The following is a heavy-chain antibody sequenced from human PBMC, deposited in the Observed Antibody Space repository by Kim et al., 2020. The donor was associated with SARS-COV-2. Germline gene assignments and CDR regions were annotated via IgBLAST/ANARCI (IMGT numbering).Heavy chain of an antibody. CDR3: ARDKGIQLWSLNYYYYYGMDV. D-gene: IGHD5-18*01. CDR1: GFTFSSYS. Sequence: GGSLRLSCAASGFTFSSYSMNWVRQAPGKGLEWVSSISSSSYYIYYADSVKGRFTISRDNAKNSLYLQMNSLRAEDTAVYYCARDKGIQLWSLNYYYYYGMDVWGQGTTVTVSS. J-gene: IGHJ6*02. V-gene: IGHV3-21*01. CDR2: ISSSSYYI.